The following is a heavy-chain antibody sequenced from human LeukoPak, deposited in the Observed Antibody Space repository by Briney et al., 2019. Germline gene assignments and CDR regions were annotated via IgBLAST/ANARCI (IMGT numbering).Heavy chain of an antibody. Sequence: SVKVSCKASGGTFSSYAISWVRQAPGQGLEWMGGIIAIFATANYAQKFQGRLTIIADESTTTAYMELSSLRSEDTAVYYCARGAGSGTYYKSYYYYAMDVWGQGTTVTVSS. CDR2: IIAIFATA. CDR1: GGTFSSYA. V-gene: IGHV1-69*13. J-gene: IGHJ6*02. D-gene: IGHD3-10*01. CDR3: ARGAGSGTYYKSYYYYAMDV.